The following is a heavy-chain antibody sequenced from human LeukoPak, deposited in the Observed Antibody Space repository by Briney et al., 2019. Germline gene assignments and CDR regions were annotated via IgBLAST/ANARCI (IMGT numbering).Heavy chain of an antibody. D-gene: IGHD3-10*01. V-gene: IGHV3-7*02. CDR2: INQDGSEK. Sequence: GGSLRLSCAASGFTFRRYWMSWARQASGKGLEWVANINQDGSEKYYVDSVKGRFTISRDNAKNSLYLQMNSLRAEDTAVYYCVGLGENYWGQGTLVTVSS. CDR3: VGLGENY. CDR1: GFTFRRYW. J-gene: IGHJ4*02.